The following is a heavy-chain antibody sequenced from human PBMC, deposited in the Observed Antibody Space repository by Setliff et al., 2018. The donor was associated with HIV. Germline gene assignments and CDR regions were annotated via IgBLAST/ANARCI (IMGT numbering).Heavy chain of an antibody. D-gene: IGHD2-21*02. CDR1: GASVSSGGYY. J-gene: IGHJ2*01. Sequence: SETLSLTCTVSGASVSSGGYYWSWVRQHPGKGPEWIAYIYHNGNTYYNPSLKSRLTMSIDTSKNQFSLKLSSVSAADTAVYYCVRHGGTIVVVTTPRLVVWYIDLWGRGTLVTVSS. CDR2: IYHNGNT. V-gene: IGHV4-31*03. CDR3: VRHGGTIVVVTTPRLVVWYIDL.